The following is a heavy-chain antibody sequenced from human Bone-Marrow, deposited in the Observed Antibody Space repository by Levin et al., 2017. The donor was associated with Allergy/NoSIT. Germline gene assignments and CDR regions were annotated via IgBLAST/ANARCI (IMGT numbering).Heavy chain of an antibody. V-gene: IGHV3-48*02. CDR2: ISSSSSTI. CDR3: ARDPFLGSYRYINSNDAFDI. CDR1: GFTFSSYS. J-gene: IGHJ3*02. Sequence: GGSLRLSCAASGFTFSSYSMNWVRQAPGKGLEWVSYISSSSSTIYYADSVKGRFTISRDNAKNSLYLQMNSLRDEDTAVYYCARDPFLGSYRYINSNDAFDIWGQGTMVTVSS. D-gene: IGHD3-16*02.